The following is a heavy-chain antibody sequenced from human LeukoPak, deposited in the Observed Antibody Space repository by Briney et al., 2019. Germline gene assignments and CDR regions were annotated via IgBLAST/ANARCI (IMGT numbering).Heavy chain of an antibody. Sequence: PSETLSLTCTVSGGSISSGGYYWSWIRQHPGKGLEWIGYIYYSGSTYYNPSLKSRVTISVDTSKNQFSLKLSSVTAADTAVYYCARRHRATIRWGIAARGPPGFDYWGQGTLVTVSS. V-gene: IGHV4-31*03. CDR3: ARRHRATIRWGIAARGPPGFDY. D-gene: IGHD6-6*01. J-gene: IGHJ4*02. CDR2: IYYSGST. CDR1: GGSISSGGYY.